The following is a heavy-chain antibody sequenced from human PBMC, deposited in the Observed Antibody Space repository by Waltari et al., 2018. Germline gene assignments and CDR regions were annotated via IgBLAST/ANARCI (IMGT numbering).Heavy chain of an antibody. V-gene: IGHV4-34*01. CDR1: GGSFSGYY. CDR2: INHSGST. D-gene: IGHD6-19*01. Sequence: QVQLQQWGAGLLKLSETLSLTCAVYGGSFSGYYWSWIRQPPGKGLEWIGEINHSGSTNYNPSLKSRVTISVDTSKNQFSLKLSSVTAADTAVYYCARDYSSGWYVNWGQGTLVTVSS. CDR3: ARDYSSGWYVN. J-gene: IGHJ4*02.